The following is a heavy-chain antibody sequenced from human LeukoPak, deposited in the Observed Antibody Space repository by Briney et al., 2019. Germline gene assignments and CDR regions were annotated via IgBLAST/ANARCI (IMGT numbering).Heavy chain of an antibody. CDR3: ARGTNVRANWSANWFDP. V-gene: IGHV4-34*01. D-gene: IGHD2-8*01. J-gene: IGHJ5*02. CDR1: GGSFSGYY. Sequence: KPSETLSLTCAVYGGSFSGYYWSWIRQPPGKGLEWIGEINHSGSTNYNPSLKSRVTISVDTSKNQFSLKLSSVTAADTAVYYCARGTNVRANWSANWFDPWGQGTLVTVSS. CDR2: INHSGST.